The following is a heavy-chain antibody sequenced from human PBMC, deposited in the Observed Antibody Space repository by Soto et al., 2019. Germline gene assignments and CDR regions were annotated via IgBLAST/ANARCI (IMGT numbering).Heavy chain of an antibody. Sequence: SETLSLTCTVSGGSISSYYWSWIRQPPGKGLEWIGYIYYSGSTNYNPSLKSRVTISVDTSKNQFSLKLSSVTAADTAVYYCARHIAEYSSSFHYMDVWGKGTTVTVSS. D-gene: IGHD6-6*01. V-gene: IGHV4-59*08. CDR3: ARHIAEYSSSFHYMDV. J-gene: IGHJ6*03. CDR1: GGSISSYY. CDR2: IYYSGST.